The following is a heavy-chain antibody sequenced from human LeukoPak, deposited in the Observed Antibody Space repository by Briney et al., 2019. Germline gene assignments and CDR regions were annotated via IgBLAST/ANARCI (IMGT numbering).Heavy chain of an antibody. CDR3: ASGSEHRIIHFDY. D-gene: IGHD1/OR15-1a*01. V-gene: IGHV4-59*01. CDR1: GGSIGSFY. CDR2: VHYSGST. J-gene: IGHJ4*02. Sequence: PSETLSLTCTVSGGSIGSFYWTWIRQPPGKGLEWVGYVHYSGSTNYKSSLKSRVTMSIDTSNNQFSLNLRSVTAADTAVYFCASGSEHRIIHFDYWGQGALVTVSS.